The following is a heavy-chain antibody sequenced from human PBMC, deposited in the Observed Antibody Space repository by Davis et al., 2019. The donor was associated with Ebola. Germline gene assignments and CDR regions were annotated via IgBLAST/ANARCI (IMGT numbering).Heavy chain of an antibody. Sequence: PGGSLRLSCAASGFTFSVYAMSWVRQAPGKGLQWVSGINDIGGNPQHADSVKGRFTISRDNSKNMLFLQMNSLRVEDTAVYYCAREMRGLGALDLWGQGTMVAVSS. J-gene: IGHJ3*01. D-gene: IGHD3-16*01. CDR2: INDIGGNP. V-gene: IGHV3-23*01. CDR3: AREMRGLGALDL. CDR1: GFTFSVYA.